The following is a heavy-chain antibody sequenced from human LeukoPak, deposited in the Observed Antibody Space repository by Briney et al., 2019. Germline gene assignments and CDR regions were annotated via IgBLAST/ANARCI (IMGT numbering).Heavy chain of an antibody. V-gene: IGHV3-66*01. CDR3: ARASFWFDDSGYYFDY. Sequence: GGSLRLSCAASGFTVSRNYMTWVRQAPGKGLEWVSVIYSGVGTYYADSVRGRFTISRDNSKNTVYLQMNSLRAEDTAVYHCARASFWFDDSGYYFDYWGQGSLGTVCS. D-gene: IGHD3-22*01. J-gene: IGHJ4*02. CDR2: IYSGVGT. CDR1: GFTVSRNY.